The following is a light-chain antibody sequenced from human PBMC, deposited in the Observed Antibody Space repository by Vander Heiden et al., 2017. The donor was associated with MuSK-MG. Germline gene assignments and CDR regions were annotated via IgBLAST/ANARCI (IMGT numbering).Light chain of an antibody. J-gene: IGKJ2*01. Sequence: DIQMTQSPSSLSASVGDRVTIKCQASQDITNSLNWYQQRPGKPPKLLIYDASNLETGVPSRFSGRGSGTDFSFTISSLEPEDTATYYCHQHADFPHTFGQGTTLEIK. CDR1: QDITNS. CDR2: DAS. V-gene: IGKV1-33*01. CDR3: HQHADFPHT.